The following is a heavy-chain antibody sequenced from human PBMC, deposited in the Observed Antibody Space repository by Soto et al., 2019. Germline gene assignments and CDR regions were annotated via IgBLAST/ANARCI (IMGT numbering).Heavy chain of an antibody. CDR2: IKQDGSEK. Sequence: EVQLVESGGGLVQPGGSLRLSCAASGFTFSSYWMSWVRQAPGKGLEWVANIKQDGSEKYYVDSVKGRFTISRDNAKNSLYLQMNSLRAEDTAVYYCARDFYDYIWGSYRQGVGWFDPWGQGTLVTVSS. CDR3: ARDFYDYIWGSYRQGVGWFDP. J-gene: IGHJ5*02. D-gene: IGHD3-16*02. CDR1: GFTFSSYW. V-gene: IGHV3-7*01.